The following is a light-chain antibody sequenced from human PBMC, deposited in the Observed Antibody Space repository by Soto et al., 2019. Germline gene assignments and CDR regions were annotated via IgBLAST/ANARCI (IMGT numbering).Light chain of an antibody. CDR2: DAS. CDR3: QQHSNWRLT. J-gene: IGKJ4*01. CDR1: QSVSSY. V-gene: IGKV3-11*01. Sequence: EIVLTQSPATLALSPGERATLSCRASQSVSSYLCCYQQKPGQAPRLLLYDASNRATGIPARFSGSGCATYFNLIISSLDPADFAVYYCQQHSNWRLTFGGGTKVEIK.